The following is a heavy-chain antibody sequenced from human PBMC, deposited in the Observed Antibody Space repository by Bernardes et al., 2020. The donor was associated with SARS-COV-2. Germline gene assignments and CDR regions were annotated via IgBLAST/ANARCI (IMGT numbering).Heavy chain of an antibody. Sequence: RGSLRLSCVASGFTLSSYGMHWVRQAPGKGLEWVSRINSDGGLTNYADSVKGRFTISRDNAKNTLYLQMNSLRAEDTAVYFCARDPETFISCFGWFDPWGQGTLVTVSS. D-gene: IGHD3-10*01. J-gene: IGHJ5*02. V-gene: IGHV3-74*01. CDR3: ARDPETFISCFGWFDP. CDR1: GFTLSSYG. CDR2: INSDGGLT.